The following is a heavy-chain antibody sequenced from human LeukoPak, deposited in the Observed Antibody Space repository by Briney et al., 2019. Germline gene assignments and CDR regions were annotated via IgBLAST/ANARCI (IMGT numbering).Heavy chain of an antibody. CDR3: ARGSWNDAGWFDP. D-gene: IGHD1-1*01. CDR2: INYSGLT. J-gene: IGHJ5*02. V-gene: IGHV4-59*01. Sequence: SETLSLTCIVSGDSTSIDYWSWIRQPPGKGLEWIGYINYSGLTNSNPSLKSQVTISVDTSKNQFSLKLSSVTAADTAVYYCARGSWNDAGWFDPWGQGTLVTVSS. CDR1: GDSTSIDY.